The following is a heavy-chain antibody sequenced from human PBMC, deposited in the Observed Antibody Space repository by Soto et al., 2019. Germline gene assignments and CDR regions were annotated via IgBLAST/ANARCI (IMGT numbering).Heavy chain of an antibody. Sequence: EVQLLESGEGLVQPGGSLRLSCVASGFTFSNYAMTWVRQAPGKGLEWVSRVSGSGGSTFYADSVKGRFTISRDNSKNTVYLQMNSLRAEDTAVYYCAKKEFANGWYYFDYWGRGTLVTVSS. CDR1: GFTFSNYA. J-gene: IGHJ4*02. CDR3: AKKEFANGWYYFDY. CDR2: VSGSGGST. V-gene: IGHV3-23*01. D-gene: IGHD6-19*01.